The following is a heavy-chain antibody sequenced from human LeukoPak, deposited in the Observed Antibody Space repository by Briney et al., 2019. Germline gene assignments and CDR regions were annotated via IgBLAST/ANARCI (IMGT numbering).Heavy chain of an antibody. V-gene: IGHV3-74*01. Sequence: TGGALRLSCAASGFTFSSYWMHWVRQAPGKGLVWVSRINSDGSSTSYADSVKGRFTISRDNAKNTLYLQMNSLRAEDMAVYYCARDRDLAAGFDYWGQGTLVTVSS. CDR3: ARDRDLAAGFDY. CDR2: INSDGSST. D-gene: IGHD6-13*01. J-gene: IGHJ4*02. CDR1: GFTFSSYW.